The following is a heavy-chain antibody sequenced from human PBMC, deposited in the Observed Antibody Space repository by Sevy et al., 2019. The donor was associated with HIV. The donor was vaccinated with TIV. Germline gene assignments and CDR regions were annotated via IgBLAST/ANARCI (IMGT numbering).Heavy chain of an antibody. CDR2: INPNSDDT. CDR1: GYSFTAYY. V-gene: IGHV1-2*02. J-gene: IGHJ4*02. CDR3: AKDSQLFDSSGYLGY. D-gene: IGHD3-22*01. Sequence: ASVKVSCKTSGYSFTAYYMHWVRQAPGQGLEWMGWINPNSDDTNYAQNFQGRVTMTSDASTSTAYLELSRLRYDDTAMYYCAKDSQLFDSSGYLGYWGQGTLVTVSS.